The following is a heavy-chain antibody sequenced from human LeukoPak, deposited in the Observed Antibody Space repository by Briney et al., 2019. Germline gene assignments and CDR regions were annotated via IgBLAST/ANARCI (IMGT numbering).Heavy chain of an antibody. CDR1: GGSISSSSYY. V-gene: IGHV4-39*07. J-gene: IGHJ5*02. CDR3: ARDRHSSSMLVWFDP. CDR2: IYYSGST. Sequence: PSETLSLTCTASGGSISSSSYYWGWIRQPPGKGLEWIGSIYYSGSTYYNPSLKSRVTISVDTSKNQFSLKLSSVTAADTAVYYCARDRHSSSMLVWFDPWGQGTLVTVSS. D-gene: IGHD6-6*01.